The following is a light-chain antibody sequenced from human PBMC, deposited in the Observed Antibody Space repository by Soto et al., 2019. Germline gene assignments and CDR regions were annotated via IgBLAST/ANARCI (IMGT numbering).Light chain of an antibody. CDR3: HQYYSYPYT. Sequence: AIRMTQSPSSFSASTGDRVTITCRASQGISSYLAWYQQKPGKAPKLLIYAASTLQSGVPSRFSGSKSGTDFTLTISCLQSEDFATYYCHQYYSYPYTFGQGTKLEI. J-gene: IGKJ2*01. V-gene: IGKV1-8*01. CDR1: QGISSY. CDR2: AAS.